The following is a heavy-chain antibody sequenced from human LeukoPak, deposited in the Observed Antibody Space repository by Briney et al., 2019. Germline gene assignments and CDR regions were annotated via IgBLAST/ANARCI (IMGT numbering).Heavy chain of an antibody. CDR1: GFMLSSYW. CDR2: IKQDGSEK. V-gene: IGHV3-7*04. CDR3: ARAASGSFDY. D-gene: IGHD3-10*01. J-gene: IGHJ4*02. Sequence: QPGGSLRLSCAASGFMLSSYWMSWVRQAPGKGLEWVANIKQDGSEKYYVDSVKGRFTISRDNAKNSLYLQMNSLRAEDTAVYYCARAASGSFDYWGQGTLVTVSS.